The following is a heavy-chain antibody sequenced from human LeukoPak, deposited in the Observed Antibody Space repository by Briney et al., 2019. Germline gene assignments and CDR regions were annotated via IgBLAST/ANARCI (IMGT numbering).Heavy chain of an antibody. V-gene: IGHV1-18*01. CDR2: ISAYNGNT. Sequence: ASVKVSCKASGYTFTSYGISWVRQAPGQGLEWMGWISAYNGNTNYAQKFQGRVTMTRDMSTSTVYMELSSLRSEDTAVYYCARGTGYSSSLGSYWGQGTLVTVSS. J-gene: IGHJ4*02. CDR1: GYTFTSYG. CDR3: ARGTGYSSSLGSY. D-gene: IGHD6-13*01.